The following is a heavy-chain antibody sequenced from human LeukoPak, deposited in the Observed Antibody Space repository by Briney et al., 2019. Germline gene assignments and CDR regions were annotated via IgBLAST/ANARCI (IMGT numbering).Heavy chain of an antibody. CDR3: ARTEESGYSYRYFGYYYYMDV. CDR2: IYYGGST. CDR1: GGSISSYY. Sequence: SQTLSVTCTVSGGSISSYYWSWIRQPPGKGLEWIGYIYYGGSTHYNPSLKSRVTISVDTSKNQFSLKLSSVTAADTAVYYCARTEESGYSYRYFGYYYYMDVWGKGTTVTVSS. V-gene: IGHV4-59*01. D-gene: IGHD5-18*01. J-gene: IGHJ6*03.